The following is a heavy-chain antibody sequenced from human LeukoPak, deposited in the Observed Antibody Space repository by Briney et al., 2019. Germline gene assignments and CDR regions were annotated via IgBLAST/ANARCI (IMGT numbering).Heavy chain of an antibody. J-gene: IGHJ4*02. CDR3: ARDKGDMIVVGGAGDY. CDR1: GGTFSSYA. V-gene: IGHV1-69*05. Sequence: SVKVSCKASGGTFSSYAISWVRQAPGQGLEWMGGIIPIFGTANYAQKFQGRVTITTDESTSTAYMELSSLRSEDTAVYYCARDKGDMIVVGGAGDYWGQGTLVTVSS. D-gene: IGHD3-22*01. CDR2: IIPIFGTA.